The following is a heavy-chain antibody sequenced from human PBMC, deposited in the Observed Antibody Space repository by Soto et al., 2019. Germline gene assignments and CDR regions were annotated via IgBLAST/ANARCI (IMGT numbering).Heavy chain of an antibody. CDR2: INPSGDST. D-gene: IGHD6-13*01. CDR3: AKVDVSTAGSFCY. V-gene: IGHV3-23*01. Sequence: PAGSLTLTCAASGFTFSRHGLSWVRQAPGKGLEWVSTINPSGDSTFYADSEKGRFTISRDNSKVTVYLQMSGLSVGDTAVLLCAKVDVSTAGSFCYWGQRALGTGSS. CDR1: GFTFSRHG. J-gene: IGHJ4*01.